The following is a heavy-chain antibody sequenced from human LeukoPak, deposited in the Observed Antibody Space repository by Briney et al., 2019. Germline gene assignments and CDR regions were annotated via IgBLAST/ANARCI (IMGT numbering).Heavy chain of an antibody. J-gene: IGHJ4*02. Sequence: GSLRLSCAASGFTFTTYSMNWVRQAPGKGLEWVSAISSGSSYIYYADSVKGRFTISGDNAKNSLYLQMNSLRAEDTALYYCATDLAVAGNYWGQGTLVTVSS. D-gene: IGHD6-19*01. CDR2: ISSGSSYI. CDR3: ATDLAVAGNY. V-gene: IGHV3-21*01. CDR1: GFTFTTYS.